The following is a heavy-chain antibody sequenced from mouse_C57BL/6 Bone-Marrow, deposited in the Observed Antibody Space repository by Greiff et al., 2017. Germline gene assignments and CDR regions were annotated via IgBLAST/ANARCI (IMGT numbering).Heavy chain of an antibody. Sequence: EVQLQQSGPELVKPGASVKISCKASGYTFTDYYMNWVKQSHGKSLEWIGDLNPNNGGTSYNQKFKGKATLTVDKSSSTAYMELRSLTSEDSAVYYCARWLRRRYYAMDYWGQGTSVTVSS. CDR3: ARWLRRRYYAMDY. CDR2: LNPNNGGT. V-gene: IGHV1-26*01. J-gene: IGHJ4*01. D-gene: IGHD2-2*01. CDR1: GYTFTDYY.